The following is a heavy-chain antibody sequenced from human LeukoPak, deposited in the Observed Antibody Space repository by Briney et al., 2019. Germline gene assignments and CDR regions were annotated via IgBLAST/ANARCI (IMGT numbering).Heavy chain of an antibody. CDR3: ARAVDGYNSDY. V-gene: IGHV4-59*01. Sequence: SETLSLTCAVSGGSISGYYWTWVRQPPGKGLEWIGYIYYSRSTKCNPSLQSRVTISGDTSKNQFSLKLSSVTAADTAVYYCARAVDGYNSDYWGQGTLVTVSS. J-gene: IGHJ4*02. CDR1: GGSISGYY. CDR2: IYYSRST. D-gene: IGHD5-24*01.